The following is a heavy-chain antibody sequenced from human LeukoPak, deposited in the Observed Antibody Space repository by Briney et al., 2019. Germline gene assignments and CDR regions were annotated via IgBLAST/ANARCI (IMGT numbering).Heavy chain of an antibody. Sequence: SETLSLTCTVSGGSISSYYWSWIRQPAGKGLEWIGRIYTSGSTNYNPSLKSRVTMSVDTSKNQFSLKLSSVTAADTAVYYCARDIQPRFGVVNNWLDPWGQGTLVTVSS. V-gene: IGHV4-4*07. D-gene: IGHD3-3*01. J-gene: IGHJ5*02. CDR1: GGSISSYY. CDR2: IYTSGST. CDR3: ARDIQPRFGVVNNWLDP.